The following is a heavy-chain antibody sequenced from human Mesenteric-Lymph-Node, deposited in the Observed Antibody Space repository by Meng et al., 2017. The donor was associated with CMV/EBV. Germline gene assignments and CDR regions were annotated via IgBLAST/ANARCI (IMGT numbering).Heavy chain of an antibody. CDR3: ARGLHTGWSDP. CDR2: INPKSGTT. V-gene: IGHV1-2*02. CDR1: YY. J-gene: IGHJ5*02. Sequence: YYWSWIRQAPGQGLEWMAWINPKSGTTKYAQKFQGRVTVTRDTSITTAYMEVSRLTSDDTALYYCARGLHTGWSDPWGQGTLVTVSS. D-gene: IGHD3-10*01.